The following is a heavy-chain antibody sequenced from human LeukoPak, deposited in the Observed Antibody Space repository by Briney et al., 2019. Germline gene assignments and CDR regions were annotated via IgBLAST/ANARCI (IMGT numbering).Heavy chain of an antibody. CDR3: ARADSPAYNWFDP. CDR2: IYYSGST. J-gene: IGHJ5*02. Sequence: SETLSLTCTVSGGSISSYYWSWVRQPPGKGLEWVWYIYYSGSTTYNPSLKSRGTISLDTSKKQFSLKLSSVTAADTAVYSCARADSPAYNWFDPWGQGTLVTVSS. D-gene: IGHD2-15*01. CDR1: GGSISSYY. V-gene: IGHV4-59*01.